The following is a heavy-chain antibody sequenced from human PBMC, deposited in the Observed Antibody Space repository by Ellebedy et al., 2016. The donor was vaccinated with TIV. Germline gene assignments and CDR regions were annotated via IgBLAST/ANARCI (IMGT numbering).Heavy chain of an antibody. Sequence: GESLKISCAASGFTFSSYAMSWVRQAPGKGLEWVSVISGSGGSTYNADSVKGRFTISRDNSKNTVYLQMNSLRADDTAIYYCAKVNTTMVTVFSYIENWGQGTLVTVSS. CDR1: GFTFSSYA. V-gene: IGHV3-23*01. CDR2: ISGSGGST. J-gene: IGHJ4*02. CDR3: AKVNTTMVTVFSYIEN. D-gene: IGHD5-18*01.